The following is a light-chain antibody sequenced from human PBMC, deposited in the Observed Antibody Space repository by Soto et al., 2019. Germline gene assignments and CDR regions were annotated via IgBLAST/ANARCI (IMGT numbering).Light chain of an antibody. Sequence: EIVLTQSPATLSSSPGERVTLSCRASQSVSTSLAWYQQKPGQAPRLLLYDTSTSGAGISARLSGSGSGTAFTLLTSSLQSEDFLVYYCQQYIDWPPGTFGQGTKVDIK. V-gene: IGKV3-15*01. CDR3: QQYIDWPPGT. CDR1: QSVSTS. CDR2: DTS. J-gene: IGKJ1*01.